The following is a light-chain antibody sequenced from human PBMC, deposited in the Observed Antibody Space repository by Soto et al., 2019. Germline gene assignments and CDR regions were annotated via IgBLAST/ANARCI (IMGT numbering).Light chain of an antibody. CDR1: QSVDSDY. V-gene: IGKV3-20*01. CDR2: AAS. Sequence: EIVLTQSPGTLSLSPGERATLSCRASQSVDSDYLAWYQQKPGQAPRLLIHAASSRATGIPDRFSGSGSGTDFTLTISRLEPEDFALYFCHQYGTSPWTFGRGTKVEIK. J-gene: IGKJ1*01. CDR3: HQYGTSPWT.